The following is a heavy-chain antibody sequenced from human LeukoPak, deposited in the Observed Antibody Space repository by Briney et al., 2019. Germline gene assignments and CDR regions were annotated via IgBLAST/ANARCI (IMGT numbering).Heavy chain of an antibody. CDR1: GFTFGSSA. CDR2: ISSSGNTT. Sequence: GGSLRLTCAASGFTFGSSAMSWVRQAPGKGLKWVSSISSSGNTTNHASSVKGRFTISRDTYKNTLYLQMTSLRAEDTALYYCAKGLYSAYSDWGQGTLVTVSS. V-gene: IGHV3-23*01. J-gene: IGHJ4*02. CDR3: AKGLYSAYSD. D-gene: IGHD3-22*01.